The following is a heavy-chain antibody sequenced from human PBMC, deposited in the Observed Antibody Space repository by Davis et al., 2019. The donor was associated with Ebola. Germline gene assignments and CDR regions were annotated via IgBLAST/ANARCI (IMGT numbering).Heavy chain of an antibody. CDR1: GFTFSSYS. D-gene: IGHD2-2*01. CDR2: ISSSSSTI. Sequence: GESLKISCAASGFTFSSYSMNWVRQAPGKGLEWVSYISSSSSTIYYADSVKGRFTISRDNAKNSLYLQMNSLGDEDTAVYYYARGGYDWGQGTLVTVSS. J-gene: IGHJ4*02. CDR3: ARGGYD. V-gene: IGHV3-48*02.